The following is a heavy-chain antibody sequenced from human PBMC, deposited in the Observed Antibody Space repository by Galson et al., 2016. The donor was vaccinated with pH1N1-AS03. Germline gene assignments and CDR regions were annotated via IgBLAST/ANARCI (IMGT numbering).Heavy chain of an antibody. V-gene: IGHV4-59*08. J-gene: IGHJ6*02. CDR2: IFYIGDT. D-gene: IGHD2-15*01. Sequence: ETLSLTCTVSGGSVNGYYWTWIRQPPGKGLGWIGQIFYIGDTLYTPSLRGRVTMSVDTSKNQLSLRLSSVTAADTAVYYCGRHLRSSYSMDVWGQGTTVTVSS. CDR3: GRHLRSSYSMDV. CDR1: GGSVNGYY.